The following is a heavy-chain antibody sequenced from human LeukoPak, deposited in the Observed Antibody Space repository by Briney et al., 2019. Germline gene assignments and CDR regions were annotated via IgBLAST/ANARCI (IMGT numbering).Heavy chain of an antibody. V-gene: IGHV4-59*01. CDR1: GGSISGYY. CDR2: IYYSGST. J-gene: IGHJ4*02. Sequence: SQTLSLTCTVSGGSISGYYWNWIRQPPGKGLEWIGYIYYSGSTNYNPSLKSRVTMSLDTSKNQFSLKLSSVTAADTAVYHCARDSGSNFDYWGQGTLVTVSS. D-gene: IGHD2-15*01. CDR3: ARDSGSNFDY.